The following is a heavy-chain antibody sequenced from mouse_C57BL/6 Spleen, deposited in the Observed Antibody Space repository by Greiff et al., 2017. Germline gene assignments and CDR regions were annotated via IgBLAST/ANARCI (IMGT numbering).Heavy chain of an antibody. Sequence: VQLQQSGPGLVQPSQSLSITCTVSGFSLTSYGVHWVRQSPGKGLEWLGVIWRGGSTDYNAAFMSRLSITKDNSKSQVFFRMNSLQADDTAIYYSAKNSDDGSSFDYWGQGTTLTVSS. J-gene: IGHJ2*01. CDR2: IWRGGST. CDR3: AKNSDDGSSFDY. CDR1: GFSLTSYG. V-gene: IGHV2-5*01. D-gene: IGHD1-3*01.